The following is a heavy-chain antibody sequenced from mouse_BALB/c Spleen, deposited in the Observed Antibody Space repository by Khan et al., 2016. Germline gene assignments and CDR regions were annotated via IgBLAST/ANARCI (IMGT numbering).Heavy chain of an antibody. J-gene: IGHJ2*01. CDR3: ARGSPYRFFDY. CDR2: INTHSGVP. CDR1: GYTFTTAG. D-gene: IGHD2-14*01. Sequence: QIQLVQSGPELKKPGETVRISCKASGYTFTTAGMQWVQKMPGKGLKWIGWINTHSGVPKYAEDFKGRFAFSLETSASTAYLQISNLKNEDRATYFCARGSPYRFFDYWGQGTTLTVSS. V-gene: IGHV9-4*02.